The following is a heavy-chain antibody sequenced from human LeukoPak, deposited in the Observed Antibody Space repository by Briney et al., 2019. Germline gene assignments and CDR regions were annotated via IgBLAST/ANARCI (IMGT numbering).Heavy chain of an antibody. CDR3: AKDNIAASRNPAWYFDL. CDR1: GFTFSSYA. J-gene: IGHJ2*01. V-gene: IGHV3-23*01. CDR2: ISGSGGST. D-gene: IGHD6-6*01. Sequence: GGSLRLSCAASGFTFSSYAMSWVRQAPGKGLEWVSAISGSGGSTYYADSVKGRFTISRDNSKNTLYLQMNSLRAEDTAVYYCAKDNIAASRNPAWYFDLWGRGTLVTVSS.